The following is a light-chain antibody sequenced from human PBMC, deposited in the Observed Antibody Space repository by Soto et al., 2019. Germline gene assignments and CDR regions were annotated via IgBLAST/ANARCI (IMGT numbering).Light chain of an antibody. CDR2: EGS. CDR1: SSDVGSYNR. J-gene: IGLJ1*01. CDR3: CSYAGSSTPYV. V-gene: IGLV2-23*01. Sequence: QSALTQPASVSGSPGQSITISCTGTSSDVGSYNRVSWYQQHPGKAPKLMIYEGSKRPSGVSNRFSGSKSGNTASLTISGLQAEDEADYYCCSYAGSSTPYVFGTGTKVTVL.